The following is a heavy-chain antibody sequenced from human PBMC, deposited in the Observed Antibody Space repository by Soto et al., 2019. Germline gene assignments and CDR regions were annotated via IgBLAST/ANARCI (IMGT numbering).Heavy chain of an antibody. Sequence: SETLSLTCSVSGDSISNLDYFWAWIRQPPGQALEYIGYIYKSASTYYNPSFESRVAISVGTSKSQFSLNVTSVTAADTAVYFCARGRYCLTGRCFPNWFDSWGQGALVTVSS. CDR1: GDSISNLDYF. V-gene: IGHV4-30-4*01. CDR2: IYKSAST. CDR3: ARGRYCLTGRCFPNWFDS. D-gene: IGHD7-27*01. J-gene: IGHJ5*01.